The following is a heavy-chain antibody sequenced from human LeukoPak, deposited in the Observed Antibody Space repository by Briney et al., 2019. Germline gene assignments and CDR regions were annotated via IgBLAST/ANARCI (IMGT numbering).Heavy chain of an antibody. CDR1: GFTFSNYI. CDR3: ARGRPVDY. J-gene: IGHJ4*02. CDR2: ISSSSSYI. V-gene: IGHV3-21*01. Sequence: GGSLRLSCTASGFTFSNYIMNWVRQAPGKGLEWVSSISSSSSYIYYADSVEGRFTISRDNAKNSLFLQMNSLRAEDTAVYYCARGRPVDYWGQGTLVTVSS.